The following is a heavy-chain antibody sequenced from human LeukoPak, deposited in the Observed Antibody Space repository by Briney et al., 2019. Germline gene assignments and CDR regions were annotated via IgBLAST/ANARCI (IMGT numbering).Heavy chain of an antibody. D-gene: IGHD3-3*01. V-gene: IGHV3-30*04. Sequence: GGSLRLSCAASGFTFSSYAMHWVRQAPGKGLEWVAVISYVGSNKYYADSVKGRFTISIDNSKNTLYLQMNSLRAEDTAVYYCARDWTQYYDFWSAPEPYFDYWGQGTLVTLSS. CDR2: ISYVGSNK. CDR1: GFTFSSYA. CDR3: ARDWTQYYDFWSAPEPYFDY. J-gene: IGHJ4*02.